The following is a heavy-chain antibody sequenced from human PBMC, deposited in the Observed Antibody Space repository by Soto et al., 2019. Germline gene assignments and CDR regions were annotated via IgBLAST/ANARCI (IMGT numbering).Heavy chain of an antibody. J-gene: IGHJ4*02. CDR2: ISYDGSNK. Sequence: QVQLVESGGGVVQPGRSLRLSCAASGFTFSSYAMHWVRQAPGKGLEWVAVISYDGSNKYYADSVKGRFTISRDNSKNTLNLQMNSPKAEHTPVYYSARATTVTTFDYWGQGTLVTVSS. CDR1: GFTFSSYA. CDR3: ARATTVTTFDY. D-gene: IGHD4-17*01. V-gene: IGHV3-30-3*01.